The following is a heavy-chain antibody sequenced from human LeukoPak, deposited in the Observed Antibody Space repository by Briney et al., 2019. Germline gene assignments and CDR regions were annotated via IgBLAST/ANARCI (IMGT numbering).Heavy chain of an antibody. D-gene: IGHD5-18*01. CDR1: GYTFTGYY. CDR3: AREWIQLWLPRAGYYFDY. V-gene: IGHV1-2*02. Sequence: ASVKVSCKASGYTFTGYYMHWVQQAPGQGLEWMGWINPNSGGTNYAQKFQGRVTMTRDTSISTAYMELSRLRSDDTAVYYCAREWIQLWLPRAGYYFDYWGQGTLVTVSS. J-gene: IGHJ4*02. CDR2: INPNSGGT.